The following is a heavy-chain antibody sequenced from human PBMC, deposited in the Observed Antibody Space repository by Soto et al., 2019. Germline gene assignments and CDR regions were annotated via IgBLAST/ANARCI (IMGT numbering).Heavy chain of an antibody. Sequence: PSETLSLTCTASGGSIIGSKYYWGWIRQPPGKGLEWIGSIYYSGSTYYNPSLKSRVSISVDTSKNQFSLKLSSVTAADTAVYYCARRGGRYCSSSSCYPYGMDVWGQGTTVTVSS. V-gene: IGHV4-39*01. D-gene: IGHD2-2*01. J-gene: IGHJ6*02. CDR1: GGSIIGSKYY. CDR2: IYYSGST. CDR3: ARRGGRYCSSSSCYPYGMDV.